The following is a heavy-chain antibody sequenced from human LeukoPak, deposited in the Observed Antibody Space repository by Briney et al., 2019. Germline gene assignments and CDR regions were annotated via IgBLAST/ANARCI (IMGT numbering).Heavy chain of an antibody. CDR1: GLTFSSYA. Sequence: GGSLRLSCAASGLTFSSYAMSWVRQAPGKGLEWVSAISGSGGSTYYADSVKGRFTIPRYNSKNTLYLQMNSLRAEDTAVYYCAKEDGDGDYLDAFDLWGQGTMVTVSS. V-gene: IGHV3-23*01. CDR3: AKEDGDGDYLDAFDL. J-gene: IGHJ3*01. CDR2: ISGSGGST. D-gene: IGHD4-17*01.